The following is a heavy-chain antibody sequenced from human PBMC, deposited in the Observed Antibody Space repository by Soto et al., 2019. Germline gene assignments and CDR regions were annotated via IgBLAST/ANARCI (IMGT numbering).Heavy chain of an antibody. CDR2: ISTRSDI. CDR1: LLPFRAYS. J-gene: IGHJ6*02. D-gene: IGHD2-21*02. Sequence: GGSLRLSCPASLLPFRAYSMNWFRKDPGKGLEWVASISTRSDIYYADSVKGRFTISRDNAKNSVSLQMNSLRAEDTAVYYCAREETAWPLAYGLDVWGQGTTVTVSS. CDR3: AREETAWPLAYGLDV. V-gene: IGHV3-21*01.